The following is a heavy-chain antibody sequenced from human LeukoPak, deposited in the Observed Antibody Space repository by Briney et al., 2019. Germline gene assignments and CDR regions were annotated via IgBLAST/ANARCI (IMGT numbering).Heavy chain of an antibody. J-gene: IGHJ4*02. CDR2: INPNSGGT. D-gene: IGHD6-13*01. CDR3: ARGDSSSWSRWYYFDY. V-gene: IGHV1-2*02. CDR1: GYTFTGYY. Sequence: GASVKVSCEASGYTFTGYYMHWVRQAPGQGLEWMGWINPNSGGTNYAQKFQGRVTMSRDTSISTAYMELSRLRSDDTAVYYCARGDSSSWSRWYYFDYWGQGTLVTVSS.